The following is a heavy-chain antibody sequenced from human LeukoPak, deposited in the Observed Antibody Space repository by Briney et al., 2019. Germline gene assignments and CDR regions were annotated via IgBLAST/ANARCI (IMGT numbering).Heavy chain of an antibody. CDR3: ARVRVVWDLDDAFDI. D-gene: IGHD1-26*01. CDR2: INEDGSEK. V-gene: IGHV3-7*03. J-gene: IGHJ3*02. Sequence: GGSLRLSCAASGFTFSTSWMNWVRQAPGKGLEWVASINEDGSEKYYVDSVKGRLTVSRDNAKNSLYLQMNSLRAEDTALYYCARVRVVWDLDDAFDIWGQGTMVTVSS. CDR1: GFTFSTSW.